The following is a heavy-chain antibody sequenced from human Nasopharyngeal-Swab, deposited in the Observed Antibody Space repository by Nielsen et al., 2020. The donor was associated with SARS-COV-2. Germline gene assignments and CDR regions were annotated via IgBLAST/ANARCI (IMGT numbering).Heavy chain of an antibody. CDR2: IYPGDSET. D-gene: IGHD6-6*01. Sequence: GESLKISCKGSGYSFSSYWIGWVRQMPGKGLEWMGIIYPGDSETRYSPSFQGQVTISADKSINTAYLQWRSLKASDTAMYYCARRNQMAARPFDSRGQGTLVTVSS. CDR1: GYSFSSYW. CDR3: ARRNQMAARPFDS. J-gene: IGHJ4*02. V-gene: IGHV5-51*01.